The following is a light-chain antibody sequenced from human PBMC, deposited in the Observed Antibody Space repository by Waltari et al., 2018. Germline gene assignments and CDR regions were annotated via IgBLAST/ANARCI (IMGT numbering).Light chain of an antibody. CDR2: AAS. Sequence: DIQLTQSPSSLSAPAGARVITTCRASQSINRFLNWYQQKAGKAPQLLIYAASSLQSGVPSRFSGGGSGTDFTLTISSLQPEDFATYYGQQSYIIPLTFGGGTKVEIK. J-gene: IGKJ4*01. CDR1: QSINRF. V-gene: IGKV1-39*01. CDR3: QQSYIIPLT.